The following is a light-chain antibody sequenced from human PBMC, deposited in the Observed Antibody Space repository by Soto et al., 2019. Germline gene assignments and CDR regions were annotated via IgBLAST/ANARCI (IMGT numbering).Light chain of an antibody. V-gene: IGKV3-11*01. CDR1: QTVRNNY. J-gene: IGKJ5*01. CDR3: QQRSNWPPNT. CDR2: DAS. Sequence: VLTQSPGTLSLSPGERATLSFRASQTVRNNYLAWYQQKPGQAPKLLIHDASNRATGIPARFSGSGSGTDFTLTISSLEPEDFAIYYCQQRSNWPPNTLGQGT.